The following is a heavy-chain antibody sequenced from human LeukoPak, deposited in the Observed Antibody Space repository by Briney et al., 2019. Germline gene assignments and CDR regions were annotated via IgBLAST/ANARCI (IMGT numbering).Heavy chain of an antibody. J-gene: IGHJ6*03. CDR3: ARGRRWGYYYYMDV. CDR1: GGSIRSSNYN. D-gene: IGHD1-26*01. V-gene: IGHV4-39*07. CDR2: IHYTGST. Sequence: PSETLSLTCTGSGGSIRSSNYNWGWIRQPPGTGLEWIGSIHYTGSTYHNPSLKSRVTISVDTSKNQFSLKLSSVTAADTAVYYCARGRRWGYYYYMDVWGKGTTVTVSS.